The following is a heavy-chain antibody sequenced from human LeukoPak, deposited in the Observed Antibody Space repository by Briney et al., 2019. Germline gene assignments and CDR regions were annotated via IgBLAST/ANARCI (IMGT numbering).Heavy chain of an antibody. CDR2: IIPIFGTA. Sequence: ASVKVSCKASGGTFSSYAISWVRQAPGQGLEWMGGIIPIFGTANYAQKFQGRVTITADESTSTAYMELSSLRSEDTAAYYCARDNTYYYDSSGYYDRFDYWGQGTLVTVSS. J-gene: IGHJ4*02. D-gene: IGHD3-22*01. V-gene: IGHV1-69*13. CDR3: ARDNTYYYDSSGYYDRFDY. CDR1: GGTFSSYA.